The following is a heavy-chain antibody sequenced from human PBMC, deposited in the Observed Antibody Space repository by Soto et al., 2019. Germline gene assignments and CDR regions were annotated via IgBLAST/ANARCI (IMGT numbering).Heavy chain of an antibody. J-gene: IGHJ6*02. D-gene: IGHD3-10*01. V-gene: IGHV3-30*02. Sequence: QVHLVESGGGVVQPGRSLRLSCAASGFTFSSYGMHWVRQAPGKGLDWVAFIWHDGSKKFYADSVKGRFTISRDNSKNTLYLQMNSLRGDDTAVYYCAKDRGHYGSGSYYGTLHYYGMDVWGQGTTVTVSS. CDR1: GFTFSSYG. CDR3: AKDRGHYGSGSYYGTLHYYGMDV. CDR2: IWHDGSKK.